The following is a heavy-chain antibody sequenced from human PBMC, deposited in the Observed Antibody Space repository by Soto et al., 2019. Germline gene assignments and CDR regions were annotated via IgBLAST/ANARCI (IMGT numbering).Heavy chain of an antibody. CDR2: LNPNSGNT. Sequence: QVQLVQSGAEVKKPGASVKVSCKASGYIFSTYDINWVRQAPGQGLEWMGWLNPNSGNTGYAQKFQGRVTMTRNTSINTAYMELSSLGSEATAVYYCARDHRYNWNDEGWFDPWGQVTLVTVSS. CDR1: GYIFSTYD. CDR3: ARDHRYNWNDEGWFDP. V-gene: IGHV1-8*01. D-gene: IGHD1-20*01. J-gene: IGHJ5*02.